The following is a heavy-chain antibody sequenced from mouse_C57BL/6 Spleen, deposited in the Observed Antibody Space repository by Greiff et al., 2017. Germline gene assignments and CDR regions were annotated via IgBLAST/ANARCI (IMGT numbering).Heavy chain of an antibody. CDR3: ARVAESGDYDSMDY. CDR2: IGSGGST. J-gene: IGHJ4*01. D-gene: IGHD3-1*01. CDR1: GFSFTSYG. Sequence: QVQLQQSGPGLVQPSHSLSITCTVSGFSFTSYGVHWVRQSPGKGLEWLGVIGSGGSTDYNAAFMSRLSITKDNSKSKVFFKMNSLQADDTAIYYCARVAESGDYDSMDYWGQGTTVTVSS. V-gene: IGHV2-5*01.